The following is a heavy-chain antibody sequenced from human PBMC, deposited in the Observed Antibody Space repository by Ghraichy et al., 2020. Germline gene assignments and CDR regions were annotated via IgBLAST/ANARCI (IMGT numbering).Heavy chain of an antibody. CDR3: ASGTYCSGVNCYSQRGP. V-gene: IGHV3-23*01. J-gene: IGHJ4*02. D-gene: IGHD2-15*01. CDR2: ISGSGDNT. Sequence: GGSLRLTSAAFGFTFSSYAMSWVRQAPGKGLEWVSLISGSGDNTYYADSVKGRFTISRDNSKDTLSLQMNSLRAEDTAVYYCASGTYCSGVNCYSQRGPWRQGTLVTVSS. CDR1: GFTFSSYA.